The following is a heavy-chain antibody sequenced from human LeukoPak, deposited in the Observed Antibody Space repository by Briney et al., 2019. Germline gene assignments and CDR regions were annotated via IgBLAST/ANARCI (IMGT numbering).Heavy chain of an antibody. Sequence: PGGSLRLSCAASGFTFDDYAMHWVRQAPGKGLEWVSGISWSSDNIDYADSVKGRLTISRDNAKNSLYLQMNSLRVEDTALYYCAKDSGSSSGYESWFDPWGQGTLVTVSS. CDR3: AKDSGSSSGYESWFDP. CDR2: ISWSSDNI. D-gene: IGHD5-12*01. V-gene: IGHV3-9*01. CDR1: GFTFDDYA. J-gene: IGHJ5*02.